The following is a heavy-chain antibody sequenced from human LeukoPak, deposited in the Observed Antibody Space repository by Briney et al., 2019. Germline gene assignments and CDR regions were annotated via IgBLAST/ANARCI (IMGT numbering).Heavy chain of an antibody. Sequence: KPSETLSLTCAVYGGSFSGYYWSWIRQPPGKGLEWIGEINHSGSTNYNPSLKSRVTISVDTFKNQFSLKLSSVTAADTAVYYCARGKSGSFRNWFDPWGQGTLVTVSS. J-gene: IGHJ5*02. CDR1: GGSFSGYY. V-gene: IGHV4-34*01. CDR3: ARGKSGSFRNWFDP. D-gene: IGHD1-26*01. CDR2: INHSGST.